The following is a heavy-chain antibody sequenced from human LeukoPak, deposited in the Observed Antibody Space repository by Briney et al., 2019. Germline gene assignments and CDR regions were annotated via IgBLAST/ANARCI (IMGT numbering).Heavy chain of an antibody. CDR2: INPSGGST. CDR1: GYTFTSYY. D-gene: IGHD3-3*01. V-gene: IGHV1-46*01. J-gene: IGHJ5*02. CDR3: ARGSGKGLQLRFLEWLTPNWFDP. Sequence: GASVKVSCKASGYTFTSYYMHWVRQAPGQGLEWMGIINPSGGSTSYAQKFQGRVTMTRDTSTSTVYMELSSLRSEDTEVYYCARGSGKGLQLRFLEWLTPNWFDPWGQGTLVTVSS.